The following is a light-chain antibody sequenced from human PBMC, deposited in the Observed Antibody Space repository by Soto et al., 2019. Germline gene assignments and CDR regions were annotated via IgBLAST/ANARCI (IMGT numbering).Light chain of an antibody. Sequence: DIQMTQSPSSLSASVGDRVTITCRASQSISSYLNWYQQKPGKAPKLLIYAASSLQSGVPSRFSGSGSRTDFTLTISSLQHEDFATYYCQQSYSTLPLTFGGGTKVEIK. V-gene: IGKV1-39*01. J-gene: IGKJ4*01. CDR2: AAS. CDR1: QSISSY. CDR3: QQSYSTLPLT.